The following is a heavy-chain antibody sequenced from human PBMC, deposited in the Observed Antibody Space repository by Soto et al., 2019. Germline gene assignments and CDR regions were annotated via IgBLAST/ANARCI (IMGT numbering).Heavy chain of an antibody. J-gene: IGHJ4*02. CDR3: ARSREIIASAGSFDY. D-gene: IGHD6-25*01. Sequence: WGSLRLSCAASGFTFISHVMIFFRQSPLKWLEWVSGISTGGGSTDYADSVKGRFTISRDNSKNTLHLQMKSLRAEDTAVYYCARSREIIASAGSFDYWGQGTLVTVSS. V-gene: IGHV3-23*01. CDR1: GFTFISHV. CDR2: ISTGGGST.